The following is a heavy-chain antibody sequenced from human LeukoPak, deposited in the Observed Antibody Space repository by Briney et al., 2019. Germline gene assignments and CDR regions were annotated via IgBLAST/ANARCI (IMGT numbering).Heavy chain of an antibody. V-gene: IGHV3-7*01. D-gene: IGHD5-24*01. J-gene: IGHJ3*02. CDR1: GFSFSTHW. Sequence: GGSLRLSCAASGFSFSTHWMSWFRQAPGKGLEWVALIKQDGSVIHYADSVKGRFTISRDNAKNSLSLQMNSLRADDTAVYYCAGDEGWTFDIWGQGTKVTVSS. CDR3: AGDEGWTFDI. CDR2: IKQDGSVI.